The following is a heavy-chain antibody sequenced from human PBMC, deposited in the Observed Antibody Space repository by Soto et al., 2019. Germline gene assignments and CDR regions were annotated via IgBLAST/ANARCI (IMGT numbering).Heavy chain of an antibody. D-gene: IGHD3-16*01. CDR2: IKQDGREK. CDR1: GFSFSSYW. CDR3: AGDGVRNGAYNGWLDP. Sequence: EVQLVESGGGLDQPGGSLRLSCAASGFSFSSYWMTWVRQAPGKGLEWVANIKQDGREKYYVASVKGRFTISRDNDKNLLYLQMDSLTPDDTAVYYCAGDGVRNGAYNGWLDPWGQGTLVTVSS. V-gene: IGHV3-7*03. J-gene: IGHJ5*02.